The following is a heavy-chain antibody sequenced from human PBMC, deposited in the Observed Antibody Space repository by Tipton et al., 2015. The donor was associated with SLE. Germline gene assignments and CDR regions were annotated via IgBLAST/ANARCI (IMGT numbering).Heavy chain of an antibody. V-gene: IGHV4-34*01. CDR1: GGSFSGYY. CDR2: ISHSGST. J-gene: IGHJ3*02. Sequence: LRLSCTAYGGSFSGYYWTWIRQPPGKGLEWIGEISHSGSTVYNPSLKSRVTISLDTSKYFSLELSSVTAADTAMYYCARAPGIVGARGAFDIWGQGTMVTVSS. D-gene: IGHD1-26*01. CDR3: ARAPGIVGARGAFDI.